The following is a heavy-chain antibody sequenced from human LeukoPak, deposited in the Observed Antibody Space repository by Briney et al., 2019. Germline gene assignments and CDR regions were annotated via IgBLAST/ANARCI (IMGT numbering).Heavy chain of an antibody. CDR2: IYHSGST. CDR3: TRNPTGGYYYFDY. CDR1: GYSISSAYY. J-gene: IGHJ4*02. V-gene: IGHV4-38-2*02. D-gene: IGHD2-8*02. Sequence: SETLSLTYTVSGYSISSAYYWGWIRQPPGKGLEWIGSIYHSGSTYYNPSLKNRVTISVDTSNNQFSLKLSSVTAADTAVYYCTRNPTGGYYYFDYWGQGMLVTVSS.